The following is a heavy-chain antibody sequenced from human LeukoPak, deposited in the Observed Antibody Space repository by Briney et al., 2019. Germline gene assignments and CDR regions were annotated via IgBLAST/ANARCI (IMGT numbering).Heavy chain of an antibody. CDR2: ISGSGGST. CDR3: ATQGVRYYGSGSYYIQDDAFDI. Sequence: PGGSLRLSCAASGFTFSSYAMSWVRQAPGKGLEWVSAISGSGGSTYYADSVKGRFTISRDNSKNTLYLQMNSLRAEDTAVYYCATQGVRYYGSGSYYIQDDAFDIWGQGTMVTVSS. J-gene: IGHJ3*02. D-gene: IGHD3-10*01. CDR1: GFTFSSYA. V-gene: IGHV3-23*01.